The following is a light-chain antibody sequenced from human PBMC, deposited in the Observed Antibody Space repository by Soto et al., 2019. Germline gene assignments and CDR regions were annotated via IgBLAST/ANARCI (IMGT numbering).Light chain of an antibody. CDR2: DVS. CDR1: SSDVGSYNR. CDR3: SSYTSSSTYV. Sequence: QSALTKAASVTGAPGQSGTIFCTGTSSDVGSYNRVSWYQQPPGTAPKLMIYDVSNRPSGVPDRFSGSKSGNAASLTITGLQAEDEADYYCSSYTSSSTYVFGPGTKVTVL. V-gene: IGLV2-18*02. J-gene: IGLJ1*01.